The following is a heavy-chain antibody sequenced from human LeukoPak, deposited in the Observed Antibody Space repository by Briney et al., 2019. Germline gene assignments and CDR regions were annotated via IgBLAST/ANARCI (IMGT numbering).Heavy chain of an antibody. CDR2: IYYSGST. CDR3: ARLTVDYYYYGMDV. J-gene: IGHJ6*02. Sequence: PSETLSLTCAVYGGSFSGYYWSWIRQPPGKGLEWIGSIYYSGSTYYNPSLKSRVTISVDTSKNQFSLKLSSVTAADTAVYYCARLTVDYYYYGMDVWGQGTTVTVSS. D-gene: IGHD2-8*02. CDR1: GGSFSGYY. V-gene: IGHV4-34*01.